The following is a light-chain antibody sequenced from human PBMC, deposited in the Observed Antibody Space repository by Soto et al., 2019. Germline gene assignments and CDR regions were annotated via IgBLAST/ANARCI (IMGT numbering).Light chain of an antibody. J-gene: IGKJ4*01. CDR2: DAS. Sequence: EIVLTQSPGTLSLSPGERATLSCRDSQTVRSLLAWYQQKPGQAPRLLIYDASNRATGIPARFSGSGSGTDFTLTISSLEPEDFAVYYCQQCNNWPLTFGGGTKVEIK. CDR1: QTVRSL. V-gene: IGKV3-11*01. CDR3: QQCNNWPLT.